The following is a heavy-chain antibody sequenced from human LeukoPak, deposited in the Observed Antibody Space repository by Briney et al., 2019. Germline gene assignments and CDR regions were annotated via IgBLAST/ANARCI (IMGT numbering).Heavy chain of an antibody. D-gene: IGHD2-15*01. CDR1: GGSFSGYY. CDR2: INHSGST. CDR3: ARVWYCSGGSCYSIFDY. Sequence: SETLSLTCAVYGGSFSGYYWSWIRQPPGKGLEWIGEINHSGSTNYNPSLKSRVTISVDTSKNQFSLKLSSVTAADTAVYYCARVWYCSGGSCYSIFDYWGQGTLVTVSS. V-gene: IGHV4-34*01. J-gene: IGHJ4*02.